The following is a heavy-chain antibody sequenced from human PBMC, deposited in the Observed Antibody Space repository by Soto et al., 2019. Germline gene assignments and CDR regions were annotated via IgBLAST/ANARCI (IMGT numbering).Heavy chain of an antibody. Sequence: SVKVSCKASGYTFTSYGISWVRQAPGQGLEWMGWISAYNGNTNYAQKLQGRVTMTTDTSTSTAYMELRSLRSDDTAVYYCASSSREYCSSTSCSNYYYYGTDVWGQGTTVTVSS. CDR2: ISAYNGNT. J-gene: IGHJ6*02. CDR3: ASSSREYCSSTSCSNYYYYGTDV. D-gene: IGHD2-2*01. V-gene: IGHV1-18*04. CDR1: GYTFTSYG.